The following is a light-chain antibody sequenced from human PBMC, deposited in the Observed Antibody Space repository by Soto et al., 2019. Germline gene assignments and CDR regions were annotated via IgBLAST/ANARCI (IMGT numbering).Light chain of an antibody. J-gene: IGKJ1*01. Sequence: EIVLTHSPATLSLSPGEIATLSCRASQSVGTFVAWYQQKPGQAPRLLIYDASNRAAGIPARFSGSGSGTDFTLTISRLEPEDFAVYYCQQSYSNPTWTFGQGTKVDIK. V-gene: IGKV3-11*01. CDR3: QQSYSNPTWT. CDR1: QSVGTF. CDR2: DAS.